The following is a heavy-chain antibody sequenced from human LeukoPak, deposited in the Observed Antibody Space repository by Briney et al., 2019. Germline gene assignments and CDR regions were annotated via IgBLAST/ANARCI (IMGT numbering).Heavy chain of an antibody. J-gene: IGHJ4*02. CDR1: GFTFSSYA. V-gene: IGHV3-23*01. CDR2: ISVSGGST. CDR3: AKDPLVNSQEYFDY. D-gene: IGHD2/OR15-2a*01. Sequence: GGSLRVSCAASGFTFSSYAMSWVRQAPGKRLEWVSAISVSGGSTYYADSVKDRFTISRDNSKNTLYLQMNSLRAEDTAIYYCAKDPLVNSQEYFDYWGQGTLVTVSS.